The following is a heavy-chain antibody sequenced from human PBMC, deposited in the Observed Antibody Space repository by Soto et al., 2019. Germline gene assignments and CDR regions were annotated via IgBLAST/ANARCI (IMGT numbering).Heavy chain of an antibody. D-gene: IGHD2-2*01. J-gene: IGHJ4*02. V-gene: IGHV3-33*01. Sequence: QVQLVESGGGVVQPGRSLRLSCAASGFTFSSYGMHWVRQAPGKGLEWVAVIWYDGSNKYYADSVKGRFTISRDNSKNTLYLQMNSLRAEDTAVYYCARGEYCSSTSWSYLGDYWGQGTLGTVSS. CDR2: IWYDGSNK. CDR1: GFTFSSYG. CDR3: ARGEYCSSTSWSYLGDY.